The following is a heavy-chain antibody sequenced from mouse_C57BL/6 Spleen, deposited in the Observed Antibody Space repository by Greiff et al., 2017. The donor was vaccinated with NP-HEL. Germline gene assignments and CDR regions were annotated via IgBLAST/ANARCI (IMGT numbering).Heavy chain of an antibody. CDR3: ARPYYYGSSYFDY. D-gene: IGHD1-1*01. J-gene: IGHJ2*01. V-gene: IGHV5-17*01. Sequence: EVQLVESGGGLVKPGGSLKLSCAASGFPFSDYGMHWVRQAPEKGLEWVAYISSGSSTIYYAATGKGRFTISRDNAKNTLFLQMTSLRSEDTAMYYCARPYYYGSSYFDYWGQGTTLTVSS. CDR1: GFPFSDYG. CDR2: ISSGSSTI.